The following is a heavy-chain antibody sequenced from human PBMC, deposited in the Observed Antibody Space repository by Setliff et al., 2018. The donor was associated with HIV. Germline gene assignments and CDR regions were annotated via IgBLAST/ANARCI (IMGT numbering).Heavy chain of an antibody. CDR1: GYTFTSYA. Sequence: VASVKVSCKASGYTFTSYAMNWVRQAPGQGLEWMGWINTNTGNPTYAQGFTGRFVFSLDTSVSTAYLQISSLKAEDTAVYYCARGDTAIRGKGPSSNAFDIWGQGTMVTVSS. J-gene: IGHJ3*02. V-gene: IGHV7-4-1*02. D-gene: IGHD5-18*01. CDR2: INTNTGNP. CDR3: ARGDTAIRGKGPSSNAFDI.